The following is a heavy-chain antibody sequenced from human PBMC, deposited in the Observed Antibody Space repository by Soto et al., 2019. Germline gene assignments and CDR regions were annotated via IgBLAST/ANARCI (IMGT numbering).Heavy chain of an antibody. CDR2: MNPNSGNT. Sequence: QVQLVQSGAEVKKPGASVKVSCKASGYTFTSYDINWVRQATGQGLEWMGWMNPNSGNTGYAQKFQGRVTMTRNTSISTAYMELSSLRSEDTAVYYCARKLVVVVAATLDYYYYGMDVWGQGTTVTVSS. D-gene: IGHD2-15*01. CDR1: GYTFTSYD. CDR3: ARKLVVVVAATLDYYYYGMDV. J-gene: IGHJ6*02. V-gene: IGHV1-8*01.